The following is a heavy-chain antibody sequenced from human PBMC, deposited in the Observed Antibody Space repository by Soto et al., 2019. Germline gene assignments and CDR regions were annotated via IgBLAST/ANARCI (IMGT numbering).Heavy chain of an antibody. Sequence: PGESLKISCKGSGYSFTSYWIGWVRQMPGKGLEWMGTIYPGDSDTRYSPSFQGQVTISADKSISTAYLQWSSLKASDTAMYYCARLIVPQYSNYYYYGMDVWGQGTTVTVSS. CDR1: GYSFTSYW. D-gene: IGHD4-4*01. V-gene: IGHV5-51*01. CDR2: IYPGDSDT. J-gene: IGHJ6*02. CDR3: ARLIVPQYSNYYYYGMDV.